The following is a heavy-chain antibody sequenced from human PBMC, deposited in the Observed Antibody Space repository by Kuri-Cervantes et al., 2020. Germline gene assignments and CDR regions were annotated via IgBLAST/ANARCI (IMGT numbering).Heavy chain of an antibody. V-gene: IGHV3-7*01. CDR2: IKQDGSEK. CDR3: AKELLWFGEYDTYYYYGMDV. Sequence: GGSLRLSCAASGFTFSSYWMSWVRQAPGKGLEWVANIKQDGSEKYYVDSVEGRFTVSRDNAKNSLYLQMNSLRAEDTAVYYCAKELLWFGEYDTYYYYGMDVWGQGTTVTVSS. CDR1: GFTFSSYW. D-gene: IGHD3-10*01. J-gene: IGHJ6*02.